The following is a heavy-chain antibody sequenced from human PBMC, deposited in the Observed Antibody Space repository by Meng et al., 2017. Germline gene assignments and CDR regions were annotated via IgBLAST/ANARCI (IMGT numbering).Heavy chain of an antibody. CDR3: AYATTVSN. D-gene: IGHD4-11*01. J-gene: IGHJ4*02. CDR1: GGSFSGYY. CDR2: INHSGST. Sequence: QVQLQQGGAGLLKPSETLSLTCAGYGGSFSGYYWSWIRQPPGKGLEWIGEINHSGSTNYNPSLKSRVTISVDTSKNQFSLKLSSVTAADTAVYYCAYATTVSNWGQGTLVTVAS. V-gene: IGHV4-34*01.